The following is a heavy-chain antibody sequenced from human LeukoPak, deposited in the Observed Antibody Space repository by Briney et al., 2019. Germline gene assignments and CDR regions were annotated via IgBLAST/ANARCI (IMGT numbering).Heavy chain of an antibody. CDR2: INKGGSDK. Sequence: GGSLRLSCAASGFTFSGDWMSWVRQAPGKGLEWVANINKGGSDKYYVDSVKGRFTISRDNANNLLYLQMNSLRGEDTAVYYCTRDRSRAEDDWGQGPLVTVSS. D-gene: IGHD1-14*01. V-gene: IGHV3-7*01. CDR3: TRDRSRAEDD. J-gene: IGHJ4*02. CDR1: GFTFSGDW.